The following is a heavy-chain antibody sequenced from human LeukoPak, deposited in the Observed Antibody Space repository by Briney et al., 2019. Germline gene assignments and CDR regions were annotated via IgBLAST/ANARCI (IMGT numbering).Heavy chain of an antibody. CDR1: GFSLSTYA. CDR2: ISDGSRTI. J-gene: IGHJ6*02. CDR3: ARGAYYYYAMDV. V-gene: IGHV3-48*02. Sequence: GGSLRLSCAGSGFSLSTYAMNWVRQAPGKGLEWVSYISDGSRTIYYAASVKGRFTISRDNAENSLYLQMNSLSDEDTAVYYCARGAYYYYAMDVWGQGTAVTVSS.